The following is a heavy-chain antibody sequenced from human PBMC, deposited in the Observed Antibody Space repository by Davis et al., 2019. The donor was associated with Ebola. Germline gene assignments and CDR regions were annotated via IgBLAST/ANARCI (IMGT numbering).Heavy chain of an antibody. Sequence: PGGSLRLSCTASGFTFSFYNMNWVRQTPGRGLEWLSYISGNGDIIYYADSVKGRFTISRDNSKNTLYLQMNSLRAEDTAIYYCAKATLLLYYDNSGFSHPIDSWGQGTLVTVSS. CDR2: ISGNGDII. CDR3: AKATLLLYYDNSGFSHPIDS. D-gene: IGHD3-22*01. J-gene: IGHJ4*02. V-gene: IGHV3-23*01. CDR1: GFTFSFYN.